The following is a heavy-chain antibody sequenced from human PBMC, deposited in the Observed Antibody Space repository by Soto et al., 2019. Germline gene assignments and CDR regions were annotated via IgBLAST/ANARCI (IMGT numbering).Heavy chain of an antibody. D-gene: IGHD3-22*01. J-gene: IGHJ4*02. CDR3: ASTYYYDSSGYYSLGD. Sequence: QVQLQESGPGLVKPSGTLSLTCAVSGGSISSSNWWSWVRQPPGKGLEWIGEIYHSGSTNYNPSLKRRVTISVXXXKXXFSLKLSSVTAADTAVYYCASTYYYDSSGYYSLGDWGQGTLVTVSS. CDR1: GGSISSSNW. V-gene: IGHV4-4*02. CDR2: IYHSGST.